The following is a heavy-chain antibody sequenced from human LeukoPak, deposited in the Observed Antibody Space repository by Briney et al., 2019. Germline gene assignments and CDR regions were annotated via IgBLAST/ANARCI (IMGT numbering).Heavy chain of an antibody. V-gene: IGHV3-48*02. D-gene: IGHD2-21*01. J-gene: IGHJ4*02. CDR2: ISSGSEII. CDR3: ARADSSSVYSHY. CDR1: GFTFSTYN. Sequence: PGGSLRLSCAASGFTFSTYNMNWVRQAPGKGLEWVSFISSGSEIIYYADSVKGRLTVSRDNAKNSLYLQMNSLRDGDTAVYYCARADSSSVYSHYWGQGTLVTVSS.